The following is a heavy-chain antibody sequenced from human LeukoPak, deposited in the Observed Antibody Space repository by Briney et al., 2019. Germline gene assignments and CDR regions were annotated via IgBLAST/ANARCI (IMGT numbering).Heavy chain of an antibody. CDR2: INHSGST. CDR1: GGSFSDYY. V-gene: IGHV4-34*01. D-gene: IGHD3-10*01. CDR3: ARAAELYYYDSGSYSDY. J-gene: IGHJ4*02. Sequence: PSETLSLTCAVYGGSFSDYYWSWIRQPPGKGLEWIGEINHSGSTSYNPSLKSRVTISVDTSKNQFSLKLSSVPAADTAVYYCARAAELYYYDSGSYSDYWGQGTLVTVSS.